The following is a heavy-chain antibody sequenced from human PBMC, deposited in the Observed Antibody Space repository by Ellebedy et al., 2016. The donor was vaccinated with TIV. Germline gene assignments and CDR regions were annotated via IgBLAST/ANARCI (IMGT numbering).Heavy chain of an antibody. CDR3: VRDGFYDYGDY. CDR2: IYSGGDT. CDR1: GLTVSNNY. D-gene: IGHD3-16*01. Sequence: PGGSLRLSCAASGLTVSNNYMRWIRQAPGKGLEWVSLIYSGGDTYYSDSVKGRFTISRDNSKNTVYLQMNNLRVEDTAVYYCVRDGFYDYGDYWGQGTVVTVSS. V-gene: IGHV3-53*01. J-gene: IGHJ4*02.